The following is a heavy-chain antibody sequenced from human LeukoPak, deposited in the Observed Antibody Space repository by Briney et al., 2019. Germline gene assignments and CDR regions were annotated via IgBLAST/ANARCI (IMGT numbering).Heavy chain of an antibody. CDR3: ARLSRGAAAGFDY. J-gene: IGHJ4*02. D-gene: IGHD6-13*01. CDR1: GGSLSSYY. Sequence: SETLSLTCTVSGGSLSSYYWTWIRQPPGKGLEWIGYIYYTGSSNYNPSLKSRVTISGDTSNNQFSLKLSSVTAADTAVYYCARLSRGAAAGFDYWGQGTLVTVSS. CDR2: IYYTGSS. V-gene: IGHV4-59*08.